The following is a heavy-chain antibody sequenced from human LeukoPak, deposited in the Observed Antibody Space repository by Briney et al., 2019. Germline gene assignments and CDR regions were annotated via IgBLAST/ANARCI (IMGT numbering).Heavy chain of an antibody. D-gene: IGHD3-9*01. V-gene: IGHV4-39*07. CDR2: IYYSGST. Sequence: SETLSLTCTVSGGSISSNIYYWGWIRQPPGKGLEWIGSIYYSGSTYYNPSLKSRVTISVDTSKNQFSLKLSSVTAADTAVYYCARGGGGAYGILTGYYSPVTVVARVLDYWGQGTLVTVSS. CDR1: GGSISSNIYY. CDR3: ARGGGGAYGILTGYYSPVTVVARVLDY. J-gene: IGHJ4*02.